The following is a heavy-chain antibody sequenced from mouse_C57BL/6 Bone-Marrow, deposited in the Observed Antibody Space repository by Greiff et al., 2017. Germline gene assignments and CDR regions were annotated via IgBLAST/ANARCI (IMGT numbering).Heavy chain of an antibody. Sequence: QVQLKQSGAELVRPGTSVKVSCKASGYAFTNYLIEWVKQRPGQGLEWIGVINPGSGGTNYNEKFKGKATLTADKSSSTAYMQLSSLTSEDAAVYVCASCDYDYAMDYWDQGTSVTVSS. D-gene: IGHD2-4*01. CDR1: GYAFTNYL. CDR2: INPGSGGT. CDR3: ASCDYDYAMDY. V-gene: IGHV1-54*01. J-gene: IGHJ4*01.